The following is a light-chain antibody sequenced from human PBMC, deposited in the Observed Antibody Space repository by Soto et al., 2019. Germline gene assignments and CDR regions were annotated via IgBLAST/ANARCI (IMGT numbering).Light chain of an antibody. J-gene: IGKJ4*02. CDR2: DAS. CDR1: QSVTTF. V-gene: IGKV3-11*01. Sequence: CRASQSVTTFLAWYQQKPGQAPRILIYDASDRAPGIPARFSGSGSATDFTLTISSLETDDFAVYYCEQYVSSATSGEGTKADI. CDR3: EQYVSSAT.